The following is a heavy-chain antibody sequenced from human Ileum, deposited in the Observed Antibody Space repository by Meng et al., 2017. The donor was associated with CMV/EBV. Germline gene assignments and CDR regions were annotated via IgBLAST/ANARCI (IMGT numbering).Heavy chain of an antibody. D-gene: IGHD6-6*01. V-gene: IGHV3-7*01. CDR2: IKQDGSEK. Sequence: GGSLRLSCASSGLTFSTFWMSWFRQAPGKGLEWVAHIKQDGSEKYYVDSVKGRFTISRDNTENSLFLQMNTLRAEDTAVYYCATTSGSSYWGQGPLVTVSS. CDR1: GLTFSTFW. CDR3: ATTSGSSY. J-gene: IGHJ4*02.